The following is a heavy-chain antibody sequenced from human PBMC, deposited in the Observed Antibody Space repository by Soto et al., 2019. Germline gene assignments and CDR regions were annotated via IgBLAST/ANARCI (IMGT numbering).Heavy chain of an antibody. V-gene: IGHV3-21*01. D-gene: IGHD5-12*01. CDR1: GFTFSSYS. CDR2: ISSSGTYI. CDR3: VKSRGGNNFDFFD. Sequence: PGGSLRLSCAASGFTFSSYSMNWVRQAPGKGLEWVSSISSSGTYIYYADSVKARFIISRDNSKNTLFLQMSSLSADDTAVYYCVKSRGGNNFDFFDWGQGALVTVSS. J-gene: IGHJ4*02.